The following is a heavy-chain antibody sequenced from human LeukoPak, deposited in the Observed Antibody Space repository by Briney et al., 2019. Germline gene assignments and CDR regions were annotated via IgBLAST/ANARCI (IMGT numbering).Heavy chain of an antibody. V-gene: IGHV3-30*02. Sequence: GGSLRLSCAASGFTFSNFGMHWVRQAPGKGLEWVAFIRFDGTSEFYADSVKARFTISRDNSKNTLDLQMNSLRSDDTAVYYCARVMGVVHKGGYYMDVWGKGTTVTVSS. CDR1: GFTFSNFG. CDR3: ARVMGVVHKGGYYMDV. J-gene: IGHJ6*03. CDR2: IRFDGTSE. D-gene: IGHD2-21*01.